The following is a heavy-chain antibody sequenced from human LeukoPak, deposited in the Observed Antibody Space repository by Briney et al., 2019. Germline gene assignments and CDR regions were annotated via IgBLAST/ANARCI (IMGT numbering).Heavy chain of an antibody. CDR2: ISAYNGNT. V-gene: IGHV1-18*01. D-gene: IGHD2-15*01. CDR3: ARVNRPYCSGGSCYSLHY. J-gene: IGHJ4*02. Sequence: ASVKVSCKASGYTFTSYGISWVRQAPGQGLEWMGWISAYNGNTNYAQKLQGRVTMTTDTSTSTAYMELRSLRSDDTAVYYCARVNRPYCSGGSCYSLHYWGQGTLVTVSS. CDR1: GYTFTSYG.